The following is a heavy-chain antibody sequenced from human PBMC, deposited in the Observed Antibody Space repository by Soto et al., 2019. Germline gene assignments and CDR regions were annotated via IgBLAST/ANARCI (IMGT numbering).Heavy chain of an antibody. CDR3: AKGEVVGGHYSLDY. Sequence: EGQLLESGGGMVQPGGSLRLSCAASGFTFSSYAMSWVRQAPGKGLEWVSAISGSGGSTYYADSVKGRFTISRANSKNTLYLQINSLRAEDTAVYYCAKGEVVGGHYSLDYWGQGTLVTVSS. CDR1: GFTFSSYA. J-gene: IGHJ4*02. V-gene: IGHV3-23*01. D-gene: IGHD4-17*01. CDR2: ISGSGGST.